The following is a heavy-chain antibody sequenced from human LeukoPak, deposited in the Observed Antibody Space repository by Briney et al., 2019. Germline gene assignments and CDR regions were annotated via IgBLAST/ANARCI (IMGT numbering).Heavy chain of an antibody. CDR1: IHFFNLYH. D-gene: IGHD4-17*01. J-gene: IGHJ4*02. CDR3: ARGTITTVTYYFDY. V-gene: IGHV4-34*01. Sequence: SETLSLPCTLCIHFFNLYHWRWLRQPPGKGLEWIGEINHSGSTNYNPSLKSRVTISVDTSKNQFSLKLSSVTAADTAVYYCARGTITTVTYYFDYWGQGTLVTVSS. CDR2: INHSGST.